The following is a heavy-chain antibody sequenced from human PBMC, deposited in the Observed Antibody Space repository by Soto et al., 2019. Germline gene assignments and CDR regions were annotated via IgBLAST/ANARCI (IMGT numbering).Heavy chain of an antibody. CDR3: AREHNSYADLGNWFDP. CDR1: GGSISSGGYY. Sequence: PSETLSLTCTVSGGSISSGGYYWSWIRQHPGKGLEWIGYIYYSGSTYYNPSLKSRVTISVDTSKNQFSLKLSSVTAADTAVYYCAREHNSYADLGNWFDPWGQGTLVTVS. CDR2: IYYSGST. D-gene: IGHD5-18*01. J-gene: IGHJ5*02. V-gene: IGHV4-31*03.